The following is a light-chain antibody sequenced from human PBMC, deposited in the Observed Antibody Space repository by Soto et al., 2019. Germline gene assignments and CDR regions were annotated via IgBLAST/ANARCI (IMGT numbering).Light chain of an antibody. Sequence: IQMTQTNSTLASSVGDRVTIPCRASQSISTWLAWYQQKPGKAPKLLIYDASSLKSGVPSRFSGSGSGTEFTLTICCLQPDDFTPYCCQHSTIYPIPSCHVARLAI. CDR2: DAS. CDR3: QHSTIYPIP. CDR1: QSISTW. V-gene: IGKV1-5*01. J-gene: IGKJ5*01.